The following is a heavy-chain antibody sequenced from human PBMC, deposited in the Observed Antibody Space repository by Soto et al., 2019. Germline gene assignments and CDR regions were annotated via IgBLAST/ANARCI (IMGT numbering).Heavy chain of an antibody. J-gene: IGHJ4*02. V-gene: IGHV3-64D*06. CDR1: GFTFSSYL. D-gene: IGHD2-15*01. Sequence: PGGSLRLSCSASGFTFSSYLMHWVRQAPGKGLEYVSAISSNGVNAYYADSVKGRFTISRDNSKNTLYLQMSSLRAEDTAVYYCVPIVVTPIGPTGGYWGQGTLVTVSS. CDR2: ISSNGVNA. CDR3: VPIVVTPIGPTGGY.